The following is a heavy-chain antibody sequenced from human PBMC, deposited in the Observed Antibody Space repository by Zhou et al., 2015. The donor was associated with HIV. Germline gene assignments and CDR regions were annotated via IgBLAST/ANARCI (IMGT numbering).Heavy chain of an antibody. CDR1: GYTFTGYY. CDR2: INPNGGGT. D-gene: IGHD5-18*01. V-gene: IGHV1-2*02. J-gene: IGHJ3*02. Sequence: QVQLVQSGAEAKKPGASVKVSCKASGYTFTGYYVHWVRQAPGQGLEWVGWINPNGGGTNYAQRFQGRVTMTWDTSISTAYMELSRLRSDDTAVYYCARRGIEIWSDTFDIWGQGTMVTVSA. CDR3: ARRGIEIWSDTFDI.